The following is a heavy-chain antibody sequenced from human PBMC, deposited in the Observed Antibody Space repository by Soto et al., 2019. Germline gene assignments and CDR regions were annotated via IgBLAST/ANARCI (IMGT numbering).Heavy chain of an antibody. V-gene: IGHV3-30-3*01. CDR1: RFTFSNYA. CDR3: EKGLYYRGYGMDV. J-gene: IGHJ6*02. CDR2: TSHDGGKQ. D-gene: IGHD3-10*01. Sequence: GGSLRLSCAASRFTFSNYAMHWVRQAPGKGLEWVAVTSHDGGKQYYADSVKGRFTISRDNSRNTVYLQMNSLRADDTAVYYCEKGLYYRGYGMDVCGQVTTVTVSS.